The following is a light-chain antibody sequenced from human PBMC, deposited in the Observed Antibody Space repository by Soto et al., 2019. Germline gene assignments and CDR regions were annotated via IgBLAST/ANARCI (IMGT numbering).Light chain of an antibody. J-gene: IGLJ2*01. CDR3: STYTSSRTI. CDR1: SSDIGGYIY. V-gene: IGLV2-14*03. Sequence: QSVLTQPASVSGSPGQSITISCTGTSSDIGGYIYVSWYQHHPGKAPKLLIYDVSNRPSGVSNRFSGSKSGNTASLTISGLQVEDEADYFRSTYTSSRTIFVGGTKLTVL. CDR2: DVS.